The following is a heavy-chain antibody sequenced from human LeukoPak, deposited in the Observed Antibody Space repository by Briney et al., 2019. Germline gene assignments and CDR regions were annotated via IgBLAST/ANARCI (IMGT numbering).Heavy chain of an antibody. CDR3: ARFPCSGDSCYSGIRAFDI. CDR2: INHSGST. V-gene: IGHV4-34*01. D-gene: IGHD2-15*01. CDR1: GGSFSTYY. Sequence: PSETLSLTCAVYGGSFSTYYWNWIRQSPGKGLEWIGEINHSGSTNSNPSLKSRVTILIDTSKNQFSLKLSSATAADTAVYYCARFPCSGDSCYSGIRAFDIWGQGTMVIVSS. J-gene: IGHJ3*02.